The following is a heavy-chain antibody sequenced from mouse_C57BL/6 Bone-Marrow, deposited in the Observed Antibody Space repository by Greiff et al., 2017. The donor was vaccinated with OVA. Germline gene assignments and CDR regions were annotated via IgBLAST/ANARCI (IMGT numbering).Heavy chain of an antibody. D-gene: IGHD2-2*01. CDR1: GYTFTSYW. CDR3: ARGEYGYSHRYMDV. J-gene: IGHJ1*03. CDR2: IDPSDSYT. Sequence: QVQLQQPGAELVRPGTSVKLSCKASGYTFTSYWMHWVKQRPGQGLEWIGVIDPSDSYTNYNQKFKGKATLTVDTSYSTAYLQLSSLTSEDAAVYYGARGEYGYSHRYMDVWGTGTTVTVSS. V-gene: IGHV1-59*01.